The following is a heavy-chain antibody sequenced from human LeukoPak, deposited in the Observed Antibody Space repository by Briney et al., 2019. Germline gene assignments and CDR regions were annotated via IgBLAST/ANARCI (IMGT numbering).Heavy chain of an antibody. Sequence: GGSLRLSCAPCVFTFSVYGVHWVRQAPGEGVEWVAVISYDGSNKYYADSVKGRFTLSRDNSKSTLCLQMNTLRAEDPAVYYCAKDQIVFGAAAGNYFDYWGQGTLVTVSS. CDR3: AKDQIVFGAAAGNYFDY. CDR1: VFTFSVYG. CDR2: ISYDGSNK. D-gene: IGHD6-13*01. J-gene: IGHJ4*02. V-gene: IGHV3-30*18.